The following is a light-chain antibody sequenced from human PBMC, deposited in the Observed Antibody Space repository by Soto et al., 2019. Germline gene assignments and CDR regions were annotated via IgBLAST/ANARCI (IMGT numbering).Light chain of an antibody. CDR2: DTT. CDR3: IQHKSDPCT. J-gene: IGKJ1*01. V-gene: IGKV1-17*01. CDR1: LNIREE. Sequence: IHATQSPSSLSPSVGHRPKTNCRASLNIREELDWYQQKPGKAPKRLIYDTTTLQSWVPSRFSGDGSGTEFTLTISSLQSEDFATYFCIQHKSDPCTFGKGTKVDIK.